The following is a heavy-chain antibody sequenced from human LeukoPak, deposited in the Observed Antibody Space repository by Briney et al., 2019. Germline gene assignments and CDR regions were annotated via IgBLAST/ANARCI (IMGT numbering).Heavy chain of an antibody. CDR1: GFTFDDYA. CDR2: ISWNSGSI. V-gene: IGHV3-9*01. CDR3: AKGNEPGGDCYSGSDY. Sequence: GGSLRLSCAASGFTFDDYAMHWVRQAPGKGLEWVSGISWNSGSIGYADSVKGRFTISRDNAKNSLYLQMNSLRAEDTALFYCAKGNEPGGDCYSGSDYWGQGTLVTVSS. J-gene: IGHJ4*02. D-gene: IGHD2-21*02.